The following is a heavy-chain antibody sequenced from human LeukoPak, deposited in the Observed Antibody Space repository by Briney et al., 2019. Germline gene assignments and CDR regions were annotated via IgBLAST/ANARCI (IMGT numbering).Heavy chain of an antibody. J-gene: IGHJ4*02. CDR1: GGSISSSNW. CDR3: AGGPPHGSMVRGVIPSFDY. V-gene: IGHV4-4*02. D-gene: IGHD3-10*01. Sequence: SETLSLTCAVSGGSISSSNWWSWVRQPPGKGLEWIGEIYHSGSTNYNPPLKSRVTISVDSSRNQFSLNLRFVTAADTAVYYCAGGPPHGSMVRGVIPSFDYWGQGTLVTVSS. CDR2: IYHSGST.